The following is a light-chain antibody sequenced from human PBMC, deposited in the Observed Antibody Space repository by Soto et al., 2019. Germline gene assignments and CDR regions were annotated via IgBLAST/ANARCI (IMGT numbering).Light chain of an antibody. CDR2: DAS. V-gene: IGKV1-33*01. Sequence: DIQMTHSPSSLSASVGDRVTIACQASQDISNYLHWYQQKPGKAPKLLIYDASNLETGVPSRFSGSGSGTDFTFTISSLQPEDIATYYCHTYDNFTRAINFGQGKRLEIX. CDR3: HTYDNFTRAIN. J-gene: IGKJ5*01. CDR1: QDISNY.